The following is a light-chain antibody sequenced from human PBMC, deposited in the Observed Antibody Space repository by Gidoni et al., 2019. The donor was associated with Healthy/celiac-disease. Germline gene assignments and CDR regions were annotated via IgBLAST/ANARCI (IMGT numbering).Light chain of an antibody. CDR3: QQYNNWPRT. Sequence: EIVMTQSPATLSVSPGERATLSCRASQSVSSNLAGYQQKPGQAPRLLIYGASTRATGIPARFSGSGSWTEFTLTISSLQSEDFAVYYCQQYNNWPRTFGQGTKLEIK. J-gene: IGKJ2*01. CDR2: GAS. V-gene: IGKV3-15*01. CDR1: QSVSSN.